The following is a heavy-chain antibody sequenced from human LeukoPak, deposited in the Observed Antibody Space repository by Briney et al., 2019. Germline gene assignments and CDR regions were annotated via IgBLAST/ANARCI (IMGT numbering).Heavy chain of an antibody. CDR3: ARHGWYGDQDAFDI. CDR2: IYYSGST. Sequence: SETLSLTCTVSGGSISSYYWSWIRQPPGKGLEWIGYIYYSGSTNYNPSLKSRVTISVDTSKNQFSLKLSSVTAAVTAVYYCARHGWYGDQDAFDIWGQGTMVTVSS. J-gene: IGHJ3*02. V-gene: IGHV4-59*08. CDR1: GGSISSYY. D-gene: IGHD6-19*01.